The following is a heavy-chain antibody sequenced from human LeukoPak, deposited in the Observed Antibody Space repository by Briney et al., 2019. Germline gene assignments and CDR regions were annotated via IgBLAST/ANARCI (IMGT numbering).Heavy chain of an antibody. CDR1: GGSFSGYY. CDR3: ARFPVSSWYGYDY. V-gene: IGHV4-34*01. D-gene: IGHD6-13*01. CDR2: INHSGST. Sequence: PSETLSLTCAVYGGSFSGYYWSWIRQPPGKGLEWIGEINHSGSTNYNPSLKSRVTISVDTSKNQFSLKLSSVTAADTAVYYCARFPVSSWYGYDYWGQGTLVTVSS. J-gene: IGHJ4*02.